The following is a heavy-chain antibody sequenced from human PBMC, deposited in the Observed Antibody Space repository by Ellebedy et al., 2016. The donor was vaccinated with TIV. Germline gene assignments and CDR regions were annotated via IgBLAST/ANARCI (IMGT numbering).Heavy chain of an antibody. D-gene: IGHD3-22*01. CDR3: AKLDSSGYYYGRFDY. Sequence: GESLKISCAASGFTFRNFAMTWVRQAPGKGLEWVSSISSSGVSTDYADSVRGRVTISRDNSKNTLYLQVNSLRADDSAVYYCAKLDSSGYYYGRFDYWGQGTLVTVSS. CDR2: ISSSGVST. V-gene: IGHV3-23*01. CDR1: GFTFRNFA. J-gene: IGHJ4*02.